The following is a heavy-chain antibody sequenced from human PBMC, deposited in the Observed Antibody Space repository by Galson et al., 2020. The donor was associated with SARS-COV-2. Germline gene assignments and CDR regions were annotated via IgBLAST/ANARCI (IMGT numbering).Heavy chain of an antibody. Sequence: SETLSLTCTVSGGSISTTRYFWGWIRQPPGKGLEWIGYIYHSGSTYYNPSLKSRVTISVDRSKNQFSLKLSSVTAADAAVYYCARSSLWFGELRYFDYWGQGTLVTVSS. D-gene: IGHD3-10*01. CDR1: GGSISTTRYF. V-gene: IGHV4-30-2*01. CDR3: ARSSLWFGELRYFDY. J-gene: IGHJ4*02. CDR2: IYHSGST.